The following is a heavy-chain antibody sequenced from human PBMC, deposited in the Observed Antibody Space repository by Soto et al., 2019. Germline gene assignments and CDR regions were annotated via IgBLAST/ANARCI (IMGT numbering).Heavy chain of an antibody. CDR1: GGSISDYY. J-gene: IGHJ4*02. Sequence: SETLSLTCTVSGGSISDYYWSWFRQAPGKGLDWIGYVYYSGTTNYNPSLQSRVTMSADTSKNQFSLKLSSVTAADTAVYYCARQAIDWGQGTLVTVSS. V-gene: IGHV4-59*08. CDR3: ARQAID. CDR2: VYYSGTT.